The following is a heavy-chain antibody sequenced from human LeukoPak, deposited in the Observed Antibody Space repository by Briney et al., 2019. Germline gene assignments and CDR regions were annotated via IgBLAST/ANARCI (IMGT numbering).Heavy chain of an antibody. CDR1: GFTFSRYS. D-gene: IGHD3-10*01. Sequence: GGSLRLSCAASGFTFSRYSMNWVRQAPGKGLEWVSSISISSNYIYYADSVKGRFTISRDNAKNSLYLQVNSLRAEDTAVYYCARLSYDSGTHYTCYEYWGQGTLVTVSS. CDR3: ARLSYDSGTHYTCYEY. J-gene: IGHJ4*02. V-gene: IGHV3-21*01. CDR2: ISISSNYI.